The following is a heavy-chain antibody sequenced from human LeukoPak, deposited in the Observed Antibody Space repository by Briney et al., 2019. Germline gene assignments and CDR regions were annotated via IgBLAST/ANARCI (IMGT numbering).Heavy chain of an antibody. CDR3: AREPGGSGSYYRLTDY. J-gene: IGHJ4*02. CDR1: GYTFTGYY. D-gene: IGHD3-10*01. Sequence: ASVKVSCKASGYTFTGYYMHWVRQAPGQGLEWMGWINPNSGGTNYAQKFQGRVTMTRDTSISTAYMELSRLRSDDTAVYYCAREPGGSGSYYRLTDYWGQGTLVTVSS. CDR2: INPNSGGT. V-gene: IGHV1-2*02.